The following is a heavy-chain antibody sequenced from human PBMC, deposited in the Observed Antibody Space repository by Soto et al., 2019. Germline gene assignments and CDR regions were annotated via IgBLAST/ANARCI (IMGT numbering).Heavy chain of an antibody. J-gene: IGHJ4*02. CDR1: GYTLTELS. V-gene: IGHV1-24*01. D-gene: IGHD6-19*01. CDR2: FDPEDGET. CDR3: ATGKAVAVSYDLDY. Sequence: ASVKVSCKVSGYTLTELSMHWVRPAPGKGLEWMGGFDPEDGETIYAQKFQGRVTMTEDTSTDTAYMELSSLRSEDTAVYYCATGKAVAVSYDLDYWGQGTLVTVSS.